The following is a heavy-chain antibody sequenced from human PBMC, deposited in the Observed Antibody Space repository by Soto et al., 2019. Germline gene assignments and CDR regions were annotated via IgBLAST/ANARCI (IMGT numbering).Heavy chain of an antibody. V-gene: IGHV3-23*01. D-gene: IGHD3-16*01. CDR2: ISGSGGST. CDR3: AKDGLFVGWYPGGVNGFDP. CDR1: GFTFSSYA. J-gene: IGHJ5*02. Sequence: EVQLLESGGGLVQPGGSLRLSCAASGFTFSSYAMSWVRQAPGKGLEWVSAISGSGGSTYYADSVKGRFTISRDNSKNTLYLQMNSLRAEDTAVYYCAKDGLFVGWYPGGVNGFDPWGQGTLVTVSS.